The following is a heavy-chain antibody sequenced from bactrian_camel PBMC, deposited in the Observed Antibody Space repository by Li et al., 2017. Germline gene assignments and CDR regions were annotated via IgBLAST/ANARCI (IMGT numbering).Heavy chain of an antibody. V-gene: IGHV3S9*01. J-gene: IGHJ4*01. CDR3: AAGWGCTERPGINY. CDR2: IDATEST. D-gene: IGHD3*01. Sequence: QLVESGGGSVQTGGSLRLSCSASGYTFSRYCMGRFRFDPGKEREEVASIDATESTYYSEAVKGRFILSRDNAKNVFYPQMNNLKPEDSAMYYCAAGWGCTERPGINYWGQGTQVTVS. CDR1: GYTFSRYC.